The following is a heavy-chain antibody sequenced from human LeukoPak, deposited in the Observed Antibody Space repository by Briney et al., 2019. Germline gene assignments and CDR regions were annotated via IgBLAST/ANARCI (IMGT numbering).Heavy chain of an antibody. Sequence: ASVKVSCKASGYTFTIYGISWVRQAPGQGLEWMGWISAYNGNTNYAQKLQGRVTMTTDTSTSTAYMELRSLRSDDTAVYYCARDVIAAEDYYYGMDVWGQGTTVTVSS. CDR1: GYTFTIYG. CDR3: ARDVIAAEDYYYGMDV. CDR2: ISAYNGNT. D-gene: IGHD6-13*01. V-gene: IGHV1-18*01. J-gene: IGHJ6*02.